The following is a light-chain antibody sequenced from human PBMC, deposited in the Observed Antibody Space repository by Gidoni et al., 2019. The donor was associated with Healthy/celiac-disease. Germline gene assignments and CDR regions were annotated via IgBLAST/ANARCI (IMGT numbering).Light chain of an antibody. V-gene: IGKV3-20*01. CDR1: QSVSSSY. CDR2: GAS. Sequence: EIVLTQSPGPLSLSPGERATLSCRASQSVSSSYLAWYQQKPGQAPRLLIYGASSRATGIPDRFSGSGSGTDFTLTISRLEPEDFAVYYCQHYGSSSYTFXQXTKLEIK. CDR3: QHYGSSSYT. J-gene: IGKJ2*01.